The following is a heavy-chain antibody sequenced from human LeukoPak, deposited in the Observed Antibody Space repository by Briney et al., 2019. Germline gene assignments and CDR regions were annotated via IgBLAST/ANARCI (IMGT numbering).Heavy chain of an antibody. CDR3: ARGHGVVAASDDAFDI. CDR2: ISSSGSSI. Sequence: GGSLRLSCAVSGFTFSSYEMNWVRQAPGKGLEWVSYISSSGSSIYSADSVKGRFTISRDNAKKSLYLQMNSLRAEDTAVYYCARGHGVVAASDDAFDIWGQGTMVTVSS. V-gene: IGHV3-48*03. J-gene: IGHJ3*02. CDR1: GFTFSSYE. D-gene: IGHD2-2*01.